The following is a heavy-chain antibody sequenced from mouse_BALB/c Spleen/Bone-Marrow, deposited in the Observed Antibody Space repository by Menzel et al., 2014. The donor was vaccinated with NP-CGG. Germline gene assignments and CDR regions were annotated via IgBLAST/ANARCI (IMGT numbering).Heavy chain of an antibody. Sequence: QVQLKHSGAELVRPGSSVKTSCKASGYAFSTYWMNWVKQRPGQGLEWIGQIYPGDGDTNYNGKFKGKATLTADRSSSTASMQLSSLTSEDSAVYFCARVGFSFDYWGQGTTLTVSS. CDR1: GYAFSTYW. CDR2: IYPGDGDT. CDR3: ARVGFSFDY. V-gene: IGHV1-80*01. D-gene: IGHD3-1*01. J-gene: IGHJ2*01.